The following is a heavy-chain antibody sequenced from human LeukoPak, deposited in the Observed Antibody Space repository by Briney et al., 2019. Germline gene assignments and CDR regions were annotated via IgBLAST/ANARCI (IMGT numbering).Heavy chain of an antibody. V-gene: IGHV3-30*02. CDR3: ARPRYTNSQDAFDI. Sequence: GGSLRLSCAASGFTFSSYGMHWVRQAPGKGLEWVAFIRYDGSNKYYADSVKGRFTISRDNSKNTLYLQMNSLRAEDTAVYYCARPRYTNSQDAFDIWGQGTMVTVSS. D-gene: IGHD3-9*01. CDR2: IRYDGSNK. CDR1: GFTFSSYG. J-gene: IGHJ3*02.